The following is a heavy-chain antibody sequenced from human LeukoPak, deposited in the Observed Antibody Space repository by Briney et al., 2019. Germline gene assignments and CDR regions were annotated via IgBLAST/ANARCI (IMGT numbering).Heavy chain of an antibody. D-gene: IGHD7-27*01. J-gene: IGHJ6*03. CDR1: GFTFSSYW. Sequence: GGSLRLSCAASGFTFSSYWMSWVRQAPGKGLEWVANIKQDGSEKYYVDSVKGRFTISRDNAKNSLFLQMNSLRGEDTAVYYCARGSANWGFYYYYMDVWGKGTTVTISS. V-gene: IGHV3-7*01. CDR3: ARGSANWGFYYYYMDV. CDR2: IKQDGSEK.